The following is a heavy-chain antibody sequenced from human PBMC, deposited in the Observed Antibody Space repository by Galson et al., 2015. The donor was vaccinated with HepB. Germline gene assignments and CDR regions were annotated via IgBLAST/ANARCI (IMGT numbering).Heavy chain of an antibody. CDR1: GFTFSSYG. J-gene: IGHJ6*03. D-gene: IGHD5-18*01. Sequence: SLRLSCAASGFTFSSYGMHWVRQAPGKGLEWVAVIWYDGSNKYYADSVKGRFTISRDNSKNTLYLQMNSLRAEDTAVYYCVSGYSYGYRGDYMDVWGKGTTVTVSS. CDR2: IWYDGSNK. V-gene: IGHV3-33*01. CDR3: VSGYSYGYRGDYMDV.